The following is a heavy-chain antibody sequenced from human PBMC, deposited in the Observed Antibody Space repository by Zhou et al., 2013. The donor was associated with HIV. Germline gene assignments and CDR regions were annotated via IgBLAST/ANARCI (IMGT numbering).Heavy chain of an antibody. V-gene: IGHV1-2*02. J-gene: IGHJ4*02. CDR1: GYTFSSYY. D-gene: IGHD5-12*01. CDR2: IIPGTGGT. CDR3: VGYSRGYNWFRN. Sequence: QVQLVQSGAEVRNPGASVKVSCKTSGYTFSSYYMHWVRQAPGQGLEWMGWIIPGTGGTKYARNFQGRMTMTADTSTNTAYMDLIRLTSDDTALYFCVGYSRGYNWFRNWGQGTLVTVSS.